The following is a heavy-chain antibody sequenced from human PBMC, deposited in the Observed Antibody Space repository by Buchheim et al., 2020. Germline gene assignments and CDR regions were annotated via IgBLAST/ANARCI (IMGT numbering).Heavy chain of an antibody. V-gene: IGHV3-33*01. J-gene: IGHJ6*02. Sequence: QVQLVESGGGVVQPGRSLGLSCTASGFTLSSFAMSWVRQAPGKGLEWVAIIWYDGSNKYYTESVKGRFTVLRDNSKNNLYLQMSSLRADDTAVYYCARVMDRAAYGMDVWGQGTT. CDR1: GFTLSSFA. CDR2: IWYDGSNK. CDR3: ARVMDRAAYGMDV. D-gene: IGHD5-18*01.